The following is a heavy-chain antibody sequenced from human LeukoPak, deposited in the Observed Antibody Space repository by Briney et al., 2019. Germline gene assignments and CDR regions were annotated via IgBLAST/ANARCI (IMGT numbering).Heavy chain of an antibody. CDR2: IYPGDSDT. V-gene: IGHV5-51*01. Sequence: GESLKISCKGSGYSFTSYWIGWVRQMPGKGLEWMGIIYPGDSDTRYSPSFQGQVTISADKSISTAYLQWSSLKASDTAMYYWARRGRGWLNNDAFDIWGQGTMVNVSS. CDR1: GYSFTSYW. CDR3: ARRGRGWLNNDAFDI. J-gene: IGHJ3*02. D-gene: IGHD6-19*01.